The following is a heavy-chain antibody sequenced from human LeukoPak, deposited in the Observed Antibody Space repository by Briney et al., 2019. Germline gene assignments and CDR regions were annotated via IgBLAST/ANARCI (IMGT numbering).Heavy chain of an antibody. Sequence: ASVKVSCKASGYTFTSYDIDWVRQATGQGLEWMGWMNPNSGNTGYAQKFQGRVTMTRNTSISTAYMELSSLRSEDTAVYYCARGILSLRWPFDYWGQGTLVTVSS. CDR1: GYTFTSYD. D-gene: IGHD4-23*01. V-gene: IGHV1-8*01. CDR3: ARGILSLRWPFDY. CDR2: MNPNSGNT. J-gene: IGHJ4*02.